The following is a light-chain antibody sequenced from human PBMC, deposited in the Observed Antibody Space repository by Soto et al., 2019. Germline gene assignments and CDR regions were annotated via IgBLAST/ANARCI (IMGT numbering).Light chain of an antibody. CDR1: SSDIGDYNF. J-gene: IGLJ1*01. CDR3: SSYTGTNTLYV. CDR2: EVS. Sequence: QSALTQPASVSGSPGQSITISCTGTSSDIGDYNFVSWYQQYPGKAPKLMIYEVSNRPSGVSNRFSASKSGNTASLTIPGLQAEDEAANYCSSYTGTNTLYVFGSGTKVTVL. V-gene: IGLV2-14*01.